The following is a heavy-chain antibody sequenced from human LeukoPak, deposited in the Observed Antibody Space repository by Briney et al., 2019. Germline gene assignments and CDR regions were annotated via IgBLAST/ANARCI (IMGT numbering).Heavy chain of an antibody. CDR1: GFTFGSYA. Sequence: GGSLRLSCAASGFTFGSYAMSWVRQAPGKGLEWVSTIGGGGESTYYADSAKGRFTNSRDNSKNTVYLQMNSLRAEDTAVYYCAKVLSGSQDYWGQGTLVTDFS. J-gene: IGHJ4*02. CDR2: IGGGGEST. D-gene: IGHD1-26*01. CDR3: AKVLSGSQDY. V-gene: IGHV3-23*01.